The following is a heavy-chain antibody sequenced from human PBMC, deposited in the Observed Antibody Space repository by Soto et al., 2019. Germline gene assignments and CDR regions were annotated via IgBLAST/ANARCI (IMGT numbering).Heavy chain of an antibody. CDR2: VIPIFDTT. CDR3: ASGGTTVNRRFDF. D-gene: IGHD4-4*01. CDR1: GGTSSSYA. V-gene: IGHV1-69*01. J-gene: IGHJ4*02. Sequence: QVQVVQSGAEVKKPGSSVRVSCKASGGTSSSYAITWMRQAPGQGLEWMGGVIPIFDTTEYAQNFQGRVTFTADESTSTVYMELSSLTSEDTAVYYCASGGTTVNRRFDFWGQGTLVTVSS.